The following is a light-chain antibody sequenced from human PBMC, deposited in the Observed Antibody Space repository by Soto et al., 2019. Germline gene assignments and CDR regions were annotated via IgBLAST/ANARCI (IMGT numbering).Light chain of an antibody. J-gene: IGLJ1*01. V-gene: IGLV2-14*01. CDR3: NSYRTVSTYV. CDR2: DVG. CDR1: SSDIGGYNF. Sequence: QSALTQPASVSGSHGQSITIACTGTSSDIGGYNFVSWYQQHPGKAPKLLIYDVGNRPSGVSNRFSGSKSGNTASLTISGLQAEDEAHYYCNSYRTVSTYVFGTGTKLTVL.